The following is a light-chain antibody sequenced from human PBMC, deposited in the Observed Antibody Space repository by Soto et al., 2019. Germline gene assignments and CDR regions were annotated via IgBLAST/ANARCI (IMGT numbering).Light chain of an antibody. CDR3: SSYTSSSTPYV. CDR2: DVT. Sequence: QSVLTQPASVSGFPGRSITISCTGTSSDFGGYNYVSWYQQHPVKAPKLMIYDVTNRPSGVSDRFSGSKSGNTASLTISGLQAEDEADYYCSSYTSSSTPYVFGTGTKVTVL. CDR1: SSDFGGYNY. V-gene: IGLV2-14*01. J-gene: IGLJ1*01.